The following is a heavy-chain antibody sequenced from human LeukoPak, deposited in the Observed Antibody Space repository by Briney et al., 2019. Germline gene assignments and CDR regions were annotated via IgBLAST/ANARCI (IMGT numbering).Heavy chain of an antibody. CDR1: GGSISSYY. CDR3: ARGARGDLDP. V-gene: IGHV4-59*01. Sequence: SETLSLTCTVSGGSISSYYWSWIRQPPRKGLEWIGYIYYSGSTNYNPSLKSRVTISVDTSKNQFSLKLSSVTAADTAVYYCARGARGDLDPWGQGTLVTVSS. CDR2: IYYSGST. J-gene: IGHJ5*02.